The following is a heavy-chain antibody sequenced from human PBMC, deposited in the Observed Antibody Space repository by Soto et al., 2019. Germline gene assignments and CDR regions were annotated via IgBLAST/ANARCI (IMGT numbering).Heavy chain of an antibody. CDR3: AVGFRPLDAFDI. V-gene: IGHV1-46*01. Sequence: GASVKVSCKASGYTFTSYYMHWVRQAPGQGLEWMGIINPSGGSTSYAQKFQGRVTMTRDTSTSPVYMELSSLRSEDTAVYYCAVGFRPLDAFDIWGQGTMVTVSS. J-gene: IGHJ3*02. D-gene: IGHD1-26*01. CDR1: GYTFTSYY. CDR2: INPSGGST.